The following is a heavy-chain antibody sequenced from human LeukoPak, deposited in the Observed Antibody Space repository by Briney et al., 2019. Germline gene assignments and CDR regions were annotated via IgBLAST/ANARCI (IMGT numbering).Heavy chain of an antibody. CDR2: IYYSGST. Sequence: PSETLSLTCTVSGGSISSSSYYWGWIRRPPGKGLEWIGSIYYSGSTNNNPSLKSRVTISVDTSKNQFSLKLSSVTAADTAVYYCARRRTMFGYFAGEFDYWGQGTLVTVSS. CDR1: GGSISSSSYY. CDR3: ARRRTMFGYFAGEFDY. D-gene: IGHD3-10*02. J-gene: IGHJ4*02. V-gene: IGHV4-39*01.